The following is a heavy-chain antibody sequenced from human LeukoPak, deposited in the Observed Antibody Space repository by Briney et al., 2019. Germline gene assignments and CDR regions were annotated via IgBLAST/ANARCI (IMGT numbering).Heavy chain of an antibody. D-gene: IGHD1-1*01. J-gene: IGHJ4*02. Sequence: SGGSLRLSCAASGFTFSSYSMNWVRQAPGKGLEWVSVMSSSGSNKYYADSVKGRFTISRDNSKNTLYLQMSSLRAEDTGVYYCATGRGQWGQGTLVTVSS. CDR1: GFTFSSYS. CDR2: MSSSGSNK. CDR3: ATGRGQ. V-gene: IGHV3-30*03.